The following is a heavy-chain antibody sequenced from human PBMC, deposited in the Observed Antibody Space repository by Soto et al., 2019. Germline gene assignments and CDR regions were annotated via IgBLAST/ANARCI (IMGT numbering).Heavy chain of an antibody. V-gene: IGHV5-51*01. D-gene: IGHD3-9*01. CDR3: ARHSNNRFDPRYTFDY. CDR2: IYPGDSDT. Sequence: NPGESLKISCKGSGYSFTSYWIGWVRQMPGKGLEWMGIIYPGDSDTRYSPSFQGQVTISADKSISTAYLQWSSLKASDTAMYYCARHSNNRFDPRYTFDYWGQGTLVTVSS. J-gene: IGHJ4*02. CDR1: GYSFTSYW.